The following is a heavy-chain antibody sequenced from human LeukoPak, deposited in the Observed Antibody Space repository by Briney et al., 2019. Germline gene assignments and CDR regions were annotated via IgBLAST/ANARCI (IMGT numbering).Heavy chain of an antibody. Sequence: WASVKVSCKASGYTFIGFTLNWMRQAPGQGLEWMGRVNPKTGNPTYAQDFMGRLVFSVDTSVSTAYLQISSLKAEDTAVYYCARGWRCTNGVCPGYYYYYYMDVWGKGTTVTVSS. D-gene: IGHD2-8*01. CDR3: ARGWRCTNGVCPGYYYYYYMDV. V-gene: IGHV7-4-1*02. CDR1: GYTFIGFT. CDR2: VNPKTGNP. J-gene: IGHJ6*03.